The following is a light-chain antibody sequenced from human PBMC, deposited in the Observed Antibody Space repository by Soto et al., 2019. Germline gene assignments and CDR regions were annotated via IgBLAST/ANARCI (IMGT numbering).Light chain of an antibody. J-gene: IGLJ3*02. Sequence: QSALTQPASVSGSPGQSITISCTGTSSDVGGYNYVSWYQQHPGKAPKLMIYEVSNRPSGVSNRFSGSKSGNTASLTISGLQAEDEAADYCSSYTSSSTWVFGGGTKVTVL. CDR1: SSDVGGYNY. CDR2: EVS. CDR3: SSYTSSSTWV. V-gene: IGLV2-14*01.